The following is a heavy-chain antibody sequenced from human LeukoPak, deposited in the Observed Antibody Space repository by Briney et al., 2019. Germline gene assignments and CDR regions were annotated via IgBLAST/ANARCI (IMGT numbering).Heavy chain of an antibody. V-gene: IGHV3-64D*09. CDR3: VKGGVSSRDAFDI. CDR1: GLTFSSYA. J-gene: IGHJ3*02. Sequence: PGGSLRLSCSASGLTFSSYATHWVRQAPGKGLEYVSSINRFGLITYYADSVKGRFTISRDNSKNALYLEMSSLGDEDTALYFCVKGGVSSRDAFDIWGQGTLVTVSS. CDR2: INRFGLIT. D-gene: IGHD3-10*01.